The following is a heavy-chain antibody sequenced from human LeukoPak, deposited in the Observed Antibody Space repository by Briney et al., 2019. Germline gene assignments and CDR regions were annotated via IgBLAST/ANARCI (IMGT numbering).Heavy chain of an antibody. J-gene: IGHJ4*02. V-gene: IGHV3-23*01. CDR3: ANRGLSSGQKEYYFDY. D-gene: IGHD3-22*01. CDR1: GFTFSSYA. Sequence: GGSLRLSCAASGFTFSSYAMSWVRQAPGKGLEWVSTIRSSGGNTFYADSVKGRFTISRDNSKNTLYLHMNNLRAEDTAVYFCANRGLSSGQKEYYFDYWGQGTLVTVSS. CDR2: IRSSGGNT.